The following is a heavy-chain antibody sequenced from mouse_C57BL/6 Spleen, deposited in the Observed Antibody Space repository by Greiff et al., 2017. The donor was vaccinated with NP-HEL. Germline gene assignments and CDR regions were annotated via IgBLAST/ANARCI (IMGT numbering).Heavy chain of an antibody. J-gene: IGHJ3*01. CDR1: GYSFTDYN. V-gene: IGHV1-39*01. Sequence: VQLKESGPELVKPGASVKISCKASGYSFTDYNMNWVKQSNGKSLEWIGVINPNYGTTSYNQKFKGKATLTVDQSSSTAYMQLTRLTSEDSEVFYCGRGLKEAWFAYWGQGTLVTVSA. D-gene: IGHD1-3*01. CDR2: INPNYGTT. CDR3: GRGLKEAWFAY.